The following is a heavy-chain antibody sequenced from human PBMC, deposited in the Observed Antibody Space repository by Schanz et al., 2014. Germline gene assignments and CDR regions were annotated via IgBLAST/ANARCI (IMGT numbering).Heavy chain of an antibody. CDR2: ISSSSSTR. CDR3: AKGPYYYYYMDV. J-gene: IGHJ6*03. CDR1: GFSLDIFA. V-gene: IGHV3-48*01. Sequence: EVHLLESGGGLVEPGGSLRLSCATSGFSLDIFAVSWVRQAPGKGLEWVSYISSSSSTRYYADSVKGRFTISRDNAKNSLFLQMNSLRADDTAVYYCAKGPYYYYYMDVWGNGTTXTVSS.